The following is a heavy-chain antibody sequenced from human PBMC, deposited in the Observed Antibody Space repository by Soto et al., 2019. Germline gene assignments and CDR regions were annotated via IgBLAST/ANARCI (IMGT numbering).Heavy chain of an antibody. CDR2: IKSKTDGGTT. D-gene: IGHD3-3*01. V-gene: IGHV3-15*01. CDR3: TTATYYDLWSGYRTGETDYYYYYMDV. Sequence: EVQLVESGGGLVKPGGSLRLSCAASGFTFSNAWMSWVRQAPGKGLEWVGRIKSKTDGGTTDYAAPVKGRFTISRDDSKNTLYLQMNSLKTEDTAGYYCTTATYYDLWSGYRTGETDYYYYYMDVWGKGTTVTVSS. J-gene: IGHJ6*03. CDR1: GFTFSNAW.